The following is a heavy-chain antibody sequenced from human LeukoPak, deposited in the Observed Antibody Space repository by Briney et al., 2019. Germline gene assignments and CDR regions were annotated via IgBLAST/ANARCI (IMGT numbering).Heavy chain of an antibody. CDR3: ARGLRYPSRMDV. Sequence: PSETLSLTCAVYGGSFSGYYWSWIRQPPGKGLEWIGEINHSGSTNYNPSLKSRVTITVDTSKNRFSLKLSSVTAADTAVYYCARGLRYPSRMDVWGKGTTVTVSS. CDR2: INHSGST. D-gene: IGHD3-9*01. CDR1: GGSFSGYY. V-gene: IGHV4-34*01. J-gene: IGHJ6*04.